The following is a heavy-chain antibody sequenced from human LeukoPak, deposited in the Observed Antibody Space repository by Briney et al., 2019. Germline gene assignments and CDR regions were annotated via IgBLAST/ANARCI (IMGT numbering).Heavy chain of an antibody. V-gene: IGHV4-30-2*01. J-gene: IGHJ4*02. CDR2: IYHSGST. CDR3: ARGSREYYGSGSYPNLYYFDY. Sequence: PSETLSLTCAVSGGSISSGGYSWSWIRQPPGKGLEWIGYIYHSGSTYYNPSLKSRVTISVDTSKNQFSLKLSSVTAADTAVYYCARGSREYYGSGSYPNLYYFDYWGQGTLVTVSS. D-gene: IGHD3-10*01. CDR1: GGSISSGGYS.